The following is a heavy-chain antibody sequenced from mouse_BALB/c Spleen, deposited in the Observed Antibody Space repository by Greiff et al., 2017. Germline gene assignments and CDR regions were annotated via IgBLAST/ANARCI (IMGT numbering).Heavy chain of an antibody. D-gene: IGHD2-4*01. V-gene: IGHV5-6-3*01. CDR3: ARDRGLRYAMDY. J-gene: IGHJ4*01. CDR2: INSNGGST. Sequence: EVQVVESGGGLVQPGGSLKLSCAASGFTFSSYGMSWVRQTPDKRLELVATINSNGGSTYYPDSVKGRFTISRDNAKNTLYLQMSSLKSEDTAMYYCARDRGLRYAMDYWGQGTSVTVSS. CDR1: GFTFSSYG.